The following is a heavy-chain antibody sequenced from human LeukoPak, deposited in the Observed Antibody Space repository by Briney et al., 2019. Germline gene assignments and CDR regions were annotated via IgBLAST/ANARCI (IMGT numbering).Heavy chain of an antibody. V-gene: IGHV3-23*01. CDR3: ARSFFRTRAVTTVDWFDP. J-gene: IGHJ5*02. CDR1: GFTFSSYA. Sequence: PGGSLRLSCAASGFTFSSYAMSWVRQAPGKGLEWVSAISGSGGSTYYADSVEGRFTISRDNSKNTLYLQMNSLRAEDTAVYYCARSFFRTRAVTTVDWFDPWGQGTLVTVSS. D-gene: IGHD4-17*01. CDR2: ISGSGGST.